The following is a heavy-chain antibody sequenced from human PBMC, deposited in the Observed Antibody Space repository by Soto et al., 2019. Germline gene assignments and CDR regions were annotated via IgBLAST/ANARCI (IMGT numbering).Heavy chain of an antibody. CDR3: AAGVTTFDY. Sequence: ASVKVSCKVSGTSLSGLHKHWERQAPAKGVGWMGSLDYEEDERYYAHRFQRRLTEPEDTPTDTADLELSSLMSEHTAVYYCAAGVTTFDYWGQGTLVTVSS. CDR1: GTSLSGLH. D-gene: IGHD4-17*01. V-gene: IGHV1-24*01. J-gene: IGHJ4*02. CDR2: LDYEEDER.